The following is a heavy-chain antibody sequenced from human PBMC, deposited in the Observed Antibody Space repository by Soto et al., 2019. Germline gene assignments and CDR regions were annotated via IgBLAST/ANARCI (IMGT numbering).Heavy chain of an antibody. CDR1: GSGFISSG. CDR3: SADRPDIGVGWWV. CDR2: IVVASGQT. D-gene: IGHD2-15*01. V-gene: IGHV1-58*02. J-gene: IGHJ6*02. Sequence: SVKVSCKASGSGFISSGIQWARQAHGQRLEWIGWIVVASGQTNYAQNFRGGVAITRDTSTATAYIELTGLTSEDTAVYFCSADRPDIGVGWWVWGQGTTVTVSS.